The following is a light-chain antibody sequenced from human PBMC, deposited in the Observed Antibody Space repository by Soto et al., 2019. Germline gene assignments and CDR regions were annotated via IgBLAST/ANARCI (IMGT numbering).Light chain of an antibody. CDR3: QFFVRSSYI. J-gene: IGKJ2*01. CDR2: GAS. V-gene: IGKV3-20*01. Sequence: DILLTQSPGTLSLSPGETATLSCRASQSVSSDFLAWYQQKPGQAPRLLIYGASHRVTGIPDRFSGSGSGTDFTLSISSLQPEDFAVYYCQFFVRSSYIFGQGTKLEIK. CDR1: QSVSSDF.